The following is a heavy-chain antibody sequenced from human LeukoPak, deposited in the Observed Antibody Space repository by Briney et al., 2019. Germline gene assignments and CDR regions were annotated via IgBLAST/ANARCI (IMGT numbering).Heavy chain of an antibody. Sequence: PGGSLRLSCAASGFTFSSYSMNWVRQAPGKGLEWVSSISSSSSYIYYADSVKGRFTISRDNSKNTLYLQMNSLRAEDTAVYYCAKNPRGKPLDYWGQGTLATVSS. V-gene: IGHV3-21*04. CDR3: AKNPRGKPLDY. CDR2: ISSSSSYI. J-gene: IGHJ4*02. CDR1: GFTFSSYS.